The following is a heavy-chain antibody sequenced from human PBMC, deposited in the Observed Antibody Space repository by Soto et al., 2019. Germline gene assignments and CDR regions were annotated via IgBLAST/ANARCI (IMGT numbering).Heavy chain of an antibody. V-gene: IGHV1-58*01. J-gene: IGHJ6*03. CDR1: GFSFTSSS. CDR3: AASSPGLKQLVAYYYYMDV. D-gene: IGHD6-6*01. CDR2: IVVGSGNT. Sequence: SVKVSCKASGFSFTSSSVQWVRPARGKRLEWIGWIVVGSGNTNYAQKFQERVTITRDMSTSTAYMELSSLRSEDTAVYYCAASSPGLKQLVAYYYYMDVWGKGTTVTVSS.